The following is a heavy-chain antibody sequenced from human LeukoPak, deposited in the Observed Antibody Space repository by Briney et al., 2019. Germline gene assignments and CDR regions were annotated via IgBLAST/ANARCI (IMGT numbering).Heavy chain of an antibody. CDR3: ARSTRTGRTFDY. CDR1: GASISSHY. D-gene: IGHD2/OR15-2a*01. Sequence: SETLSHTCTVSGASISSHYWSWIRQPPGKGLEWIGYISNTGTTNYNPSLKSRVTISVDMSKNQFSLRLSSVTAADTAVYYCARSTRTGRTFDYWGQGTLVTVSS. CDR2: ISNTGTT. V-gene: IGHV4-59*11. J-gene: IGHJ4*02.